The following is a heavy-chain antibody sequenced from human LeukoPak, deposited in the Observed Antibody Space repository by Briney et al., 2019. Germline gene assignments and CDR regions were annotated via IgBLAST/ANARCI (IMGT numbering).Heavy chain of an antibody. CDR1: GYTLTTYD. CDR3: AREGASIFGVVTPKYNWFDP. D-gene: IGHD3-3*01. Sequence: ASVKVSSKASGYTLTTYDINWVRQAPGQGLEWMGWMNPNSGRTGYALKFQDRISITRNTSISTAYMELSSLESEDTAVYYCAREGASIFGVVTPKYNWFDPWGQGTLVTVSS. J-gene: IGHJ5*02. CDR2: MNPNSGRT. V-gene: IGHV1-8*01.